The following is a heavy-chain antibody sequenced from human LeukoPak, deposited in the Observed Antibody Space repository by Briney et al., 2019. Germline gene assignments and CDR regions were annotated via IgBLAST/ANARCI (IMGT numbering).Heavy chain of an antibody. V-gene: IGHV3-21*01. CDR3: ARDRDTAMVPSFGY. D-gene: IGHD5-18*01. CDR1: GFTFSSYS. Sequence: GGSLRLSCAASGFTFSSYSMNWVRQAPGKGLEWVSSISSSSSYIYYADSVKGRFTISRDNAKNSLYLQMNSLRAEDTAVYYCARDRDTAMVPSFGYWGQGTLVTVSS. J-gene: IGHJ4*02. CDR2: ISSSSSYI.